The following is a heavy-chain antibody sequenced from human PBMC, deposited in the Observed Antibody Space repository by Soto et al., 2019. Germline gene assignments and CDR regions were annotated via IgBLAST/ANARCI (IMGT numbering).Heavy chain of an antibody. D-gene: IGHD3-22*01. J-gene: IGHJ4*02. CDR3: ARGSTAYYDSSGYYPVAPEPFDY. Sequence: GASVKVSCKASGYTFTSYHMHGVRPAPGQGLEWMGILNPSGGSKSYAQKFQGRVTMTRDTSTSTVYMELSSLRSEDTAVYYCARGSTAYYDSSGYYPVAPEPFDYWGQGTLVNVSS. V-gene: IGHV1-46*01. CDR1: GYTFTSYH. CDR2: LNPSGGSK.